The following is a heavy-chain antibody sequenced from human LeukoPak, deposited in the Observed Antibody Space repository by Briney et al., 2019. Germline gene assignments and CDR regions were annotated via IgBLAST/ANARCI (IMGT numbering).Heavy chain of an antibody. J-gene: IGHJ4*02. Sequence: SETLSLTCTVSGGSISSYYWSWIRQPAGKGLEWIGRIYTSGSTNDNPSLKSRVTISVDTSQNQFSLKLSSVTAADTAVYYCARDGYSGSDALWGQGTLVTVSS. CDR1: GGSISSYY. CDR2: IYTSGST. CDR3: ARDGYSGSDAL. V-gene: IGHV4-4*07. D-gene: IGHD5-12*01.